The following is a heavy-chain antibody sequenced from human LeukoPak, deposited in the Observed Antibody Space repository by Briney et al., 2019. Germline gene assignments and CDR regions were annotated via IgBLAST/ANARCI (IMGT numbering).Heavy chain of an antibody. CDR3: ARALGDSSGYYLYYYYYMDV. D-gene: IGHD3-22*01. CDR2: IYYSGST. V-gene: IGHV4-59*01. J-gene: IGHJ6*03. Sequence: SETLSLTCTVSGGSLSDYYWTWVRQPPGKGLEWIGYIYYSGSTNYNPSLKSRVTISVDTSKTQFSLRLTSVTAADTAVYYCARALGDSSGYYLYYYYYMDVWGKGTTVTVSS. CDR1: GGSLSDYY.